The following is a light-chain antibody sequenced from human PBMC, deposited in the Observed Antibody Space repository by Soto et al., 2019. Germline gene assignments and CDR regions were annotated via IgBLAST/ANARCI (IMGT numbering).Light chain of an antibody. CDR2: LNIDGSH. V-gene: IGLV4-69*01. CDR3: QTWATGIRV. Sequence: QLVLTQSPSASASLGASVTLTCTLSSGHSNYAIAWHQQQPEKGPRYLMNLNIDGSHTKGDGIPDRFSGSSSGAERYLTISSLQSEDEADYYCQTWATGIRVFGGGTKLTVL. CDR1: SGHSNYA. J-gene: IGLJ3*02.